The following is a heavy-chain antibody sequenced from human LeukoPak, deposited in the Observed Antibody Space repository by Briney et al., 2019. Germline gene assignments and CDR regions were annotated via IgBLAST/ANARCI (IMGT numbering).Heavy chain of an antibody. Sequence: GGSLRLSCAASGFTFSSYSMNWVRQAPGKGLEWVSYISSSSSTIYYADSVKGRFTISRDNAKNSLYLQMNSLRAEDTAVYYCARDHPNSGRRSYLDYWGQGTLVTVSS. CDR3: ARDHPNSGRRSYLDY. CDR2: ISSSSSTI. J-gene: IGHJ4*02. CDR1: GFTFSSYS. D-gene: IGHD1-26*01. V-gene: IGHV3-48*01.